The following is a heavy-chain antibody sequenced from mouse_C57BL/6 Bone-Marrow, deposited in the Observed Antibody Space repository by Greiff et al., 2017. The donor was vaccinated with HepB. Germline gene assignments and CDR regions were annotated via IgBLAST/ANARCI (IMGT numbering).Heavy chain of an antibody. CDR2: ISYDGSN. J-gene: IGHJ1*03. CDR3: ARNQRLLLGWYFDV. V-gene: IGHV3-6*01. D-gene: IGHD2-3*01. CDR1: GYSITSGYY. Sequence: ESGPGLVKPSQSLSLTCSVTGYSITSGYYWNWIRQFPGNKLEWMGYISYDGSNNYNPSLKNRISITRDTSKNQFFLQLNSVTTEDTATYYCARNQRLLLGWYFDVWGTGTTVTVSS.